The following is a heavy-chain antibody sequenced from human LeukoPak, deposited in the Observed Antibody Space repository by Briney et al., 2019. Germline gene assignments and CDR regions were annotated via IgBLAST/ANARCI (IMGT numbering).Heavy chain of an antibody. D-gene: IGHD7-27*01. J-gene: IGHJ4*02. Sequence: KSSETLSLTCAVSGYSISSGYYWGWIRQPPGKGLEWIGSIYHSGSTYYNPSLKSRVTISADTSKNQFSLKLSSVTAADTAVYYCANGAGDPYFDYWGQGTLVTVSS. V-gene: IGHV4-38-2*01. CDR1: GYSISSGYY. CDR2: IYHSGST. CDR3: ANGAGDPYFDY.